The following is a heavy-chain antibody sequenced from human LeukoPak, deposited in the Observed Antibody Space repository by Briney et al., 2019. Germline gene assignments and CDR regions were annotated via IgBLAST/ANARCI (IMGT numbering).Heavy chain of an antibody. V-gene: IGHV3-13*01. D-gene: IGHD6-6*01. J-gene: IGHJ4*02. CDR2: IGTAGDT. CDR3: ARDKGTSYLSSFDY. CDR1: GFTFSSYD. Sequence: GGSLRLSCAASGFTFSSYDMHWVRQATGKGLEWVSAIGTAGDTYYPGSVKGRFTISRDNAKNSLYLQMDSLRAEDTAVYYCARDKGTSYLSSFDYWGQGTLVTVSS.